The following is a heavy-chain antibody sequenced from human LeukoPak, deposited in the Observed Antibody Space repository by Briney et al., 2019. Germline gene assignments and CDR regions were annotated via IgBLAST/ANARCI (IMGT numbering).Heavy chain of an antibody. D-gene: IGHD1-1*01. Sequence: ASVKVSCKASGYTFTGYHLHWVRQAPGQGLEWMGWINPNSGGSNCAQKFQGRVTMTRETSISTAYMELSRLSSDDTAVYYCARVQVSDDNWGFFDYWGQGTLVTVSS. J-gene: IGHJ4*02. CDR2: INPNSGGS. CDR1: GYTFTGYH. CDR3: ARVQVSDDNWGFFDY. V-gene: IGHV1-2*02.